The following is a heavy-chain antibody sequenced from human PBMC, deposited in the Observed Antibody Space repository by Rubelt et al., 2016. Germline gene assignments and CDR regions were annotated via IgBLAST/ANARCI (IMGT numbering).Heavy chain of an antibody. Sequence: QVQLVQSGAEVKKPGASVKVSCKASGYTFTSHGISWVRQAPGQGLEWMGWIRAYNGNTNYAQKLQGRVTMTTATSTRTAYMELRGLRSDDPAVYYCARDRGGYYFDYWGQGTLVTVSS. CDR2: IRAYNGNT. D-gene: IGHD2-15*01. J-gene: IGHJ4*02. CDR3: ARDRGGYYFDY. V-gene: IGHV1-18*01. CDR1: GYTFTSHG.